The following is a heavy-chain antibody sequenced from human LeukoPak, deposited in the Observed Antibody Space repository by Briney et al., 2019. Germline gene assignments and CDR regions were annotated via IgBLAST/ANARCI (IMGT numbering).Heavy chain of an antibody. CDR3: TTELDIRPNHY. V-gene: IGHV3-15*01. J-gene: IGHJ4*02. CDR2: IKSKTDGGTT. Sequence: VTAGGSLRLSCAASGFTFSNAWMSWVRQAPGKGLEWVGRIKSKTDGGTTDYAAPVKGRFTISRDDSKNTLYLQMNSLKSEDTAVYYCTTELDIRPNHYWGQGTLVTVSS. CDR1: GFTFSNAW. D-gene: IGHD3-22*01.